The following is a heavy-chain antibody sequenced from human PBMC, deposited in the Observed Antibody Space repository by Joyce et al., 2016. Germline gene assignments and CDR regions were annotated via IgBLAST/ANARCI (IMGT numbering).Heavy chain of an antibody. CDR3: ARGPSYRDISTVYFSPYFDY. D-gene: IGHD3-9*01. CDR2: INQDGTDK. V-gene: IGHV3-7*04. Sequence: EVHLVESGGGLVQAGGSLRLSCSASGFPFSRFWMSWVRQVPGKGLELVARINQDGTDKDYVDSVRGRFIIARDNARNSVYLQMNNLRAEDASVFYCARGPSYRDISTVYFSPYFDYWGQGTLVTVSS. CDR1: GFPFSRFW. J-gene: IGHJ4*02.